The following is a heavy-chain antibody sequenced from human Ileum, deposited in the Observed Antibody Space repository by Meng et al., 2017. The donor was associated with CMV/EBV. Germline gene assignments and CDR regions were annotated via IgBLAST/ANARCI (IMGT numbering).Heavy chain of an antibody. D-gene: IGHD2-8*01. J-gene: IGHJ4*02. CDR2: IRSKANTYAT. Sequence: SCVVSGFTFGGSAMHWVRQASGKGLEWVGHIRSKANTYATAYAAPVKGRFTISRDDSKNTAYLQMNSLKTEDTAVYYCTRHTSVLGDYWGQGTLVTVSS. V-gene: IGHV3-73*01. CDR3: TRHTSVLGDY. CDR1: GFTFGGSA.